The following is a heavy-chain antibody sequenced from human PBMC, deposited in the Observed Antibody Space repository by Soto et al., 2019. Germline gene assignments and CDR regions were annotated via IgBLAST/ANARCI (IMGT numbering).Heavy chain of an antibody. CDR2: ASASNDNT. D-gene: IGHD3-10*01. CDR1: GFTFSIYA. J-gene: IGHJ3*02. V-gene: IGHV3-23*01. Sequence: EVQLLESGGGLVHPGESLRLSCATSGFTFSIYAMSWVRQAPGKGLEWVSAASASNDNTYYADSVKGRFTISRDNSKNTLYLRMNSLRAEDTAIYYCAKDLSGAFDIWGQGTMVAVSS. CDR3: AKDLSGAFDI.